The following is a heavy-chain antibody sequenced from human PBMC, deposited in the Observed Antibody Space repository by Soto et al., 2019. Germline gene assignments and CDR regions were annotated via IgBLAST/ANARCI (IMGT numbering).Heavy chain of an antibody. CDR3: ARATGYCSGGSCLTFDY. Sequence: SETLSLTCTVSGGSISSGDYYWSWIRQPPGKGLEWIGYIYYSGSTYYNPSLKSRVTISVDTSKNQFSLKLSSVTAADTAVYYCARATGYCSGGSCLTFDYWGQGTLVTVSS. V-gene: IGHV4-30-4*01. CDR1: GGSISSGDYY. J-gene: IGHJ4*02. D-gene: IGHD2-15*01. CDR2: IYYSGST.